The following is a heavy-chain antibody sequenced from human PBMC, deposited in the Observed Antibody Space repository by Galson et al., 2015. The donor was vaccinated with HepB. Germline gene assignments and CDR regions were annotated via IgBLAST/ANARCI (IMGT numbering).Heavy chain of an antibody. D-gene: IGHD5-18*01. J-gene: IGHJ4*02. CDR3: AGVATAMVSPLDF. CDR1: GSNFANYW. V-gene: IGHV5-51*01. Sequence: QSGAEVKKPGESLKISCKCSGSNFANYWIGWVRQMPGTGLEWMGIIYPGATDPTYSPSFQGQVTISADKSVSTAYLQWSSLRASDTAMYYCAGVATAMVSPLDFLGQVTLVTVSS. CDR2: IYPGATDP.